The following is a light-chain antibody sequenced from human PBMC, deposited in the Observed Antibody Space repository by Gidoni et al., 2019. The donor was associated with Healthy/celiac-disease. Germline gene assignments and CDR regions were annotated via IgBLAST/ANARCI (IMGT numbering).Light chain of an antibody. J-gene: IGLJ1*01. CDR3: SSYTSSTTYV. CDR2: DVS. CDR1: SRDVGGYNY. Sequence: QSALTQPASVSGSPGQSITISCTGTSRDVGGYNYVSWYQQHPGKAPNLMIYDVSNRPSGVSTRFSGSKSGNTASLTISGLQAEDEADYYCSSYTSSTTYVFGTGTKVTVL. V-gene: IGLV2-14*01.